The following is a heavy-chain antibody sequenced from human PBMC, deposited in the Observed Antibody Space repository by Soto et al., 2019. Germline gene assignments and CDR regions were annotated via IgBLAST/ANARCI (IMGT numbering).Heavy chain of an antibody. CDR3: AHVTNWSLAY. CDR1: GFSLSTSVVV. J-gene: IGHJ4*02. CDR2: IYWNDDK. Sequence: SGHTLVNPTQTLTLRSTLSGFSLSTSVVVVWWIRQPPGKALEWLALIYWNDDKGYSPSLKRRVTITKDTSKNQVVLTMTNMDPVDTATYYCAHVTNWSLAYWGQGTLVTVSS. V-gene: IGHV2-5*01. D-gene: IGHD1-1*01.